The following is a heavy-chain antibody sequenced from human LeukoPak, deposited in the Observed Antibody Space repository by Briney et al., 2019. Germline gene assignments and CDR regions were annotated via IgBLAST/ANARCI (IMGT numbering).Heavy chain of an antibody. CDR1: GFTFSSYA. D-gene: IGHD6-19*01. Sequence: GGSLRLSCAASGFTFSSYAMSWVRQAPGKGLEWVSAISGSGGSTYYADSVKGRFTISRDNSKNTLYLQMNSLRAEDTAVYYCAKLHLIGQWLPHIDYWGQGTLVTVSS. J-gene: IGHJ4*02. CDR2: ISGSGGST. CDR3: AKLHLIGQWLPHIDY. V-gene: IGHV3-23*01.